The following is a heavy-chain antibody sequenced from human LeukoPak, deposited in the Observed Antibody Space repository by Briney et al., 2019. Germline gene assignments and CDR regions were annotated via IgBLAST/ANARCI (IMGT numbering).Heavy chain of an antibody. CDR3: AGGGYYHYFHY. Sequence: SETLSLTCTVSGGSISSYYWTWIRQPAGRGLEWIGRIYTSGSANYNPSLKSRVTMSVDTSKNQFSLQLSSVTAADTAVYYCAGGGYYHYFHYWGQGTLVTVSS. V-gene: IGHV4-4*07. J-gene: IGHJ4*02. CDR1: GGSISSYY. D-gene: IGHD3-22*01. CDR2: IYTSGSA.